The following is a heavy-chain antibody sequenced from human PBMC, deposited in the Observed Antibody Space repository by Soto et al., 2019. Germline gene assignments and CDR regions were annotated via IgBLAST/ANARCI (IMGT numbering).Heavy chain of an antibody. CDR1: GFSLSTSGMC. V-gene: IGHV2-70*01. D-gene: IGHD6-13*01. J-gene: IGHJ6*02. CDR2: IDWDDDK. Sequence: SGPTLVNPTQTRTLTCTFSGFSLSTSGMCVSWIRQPPGKALEWLALIDWDDDKYYSTSLKTRLTISKDTSKNQVVLTMTNMDPVDTATYYCARIPGIAAAGTWYYYYGMDVWGQGTTVTVSS. CDR3: ARIPGIAAAGTWYYYYGMDV.